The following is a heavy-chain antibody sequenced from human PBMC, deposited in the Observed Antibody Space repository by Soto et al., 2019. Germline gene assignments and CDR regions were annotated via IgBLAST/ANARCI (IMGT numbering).Heavy chain of an antibody. D-gene: IGHD5-18*01. CDR1: GDTFRNYA. CDR2: ITPRFSTT. CDR3: ARVESVDTNMIIAWFDP. J-gene: IGHJ5*02. V-gene: IGHV1-69*01. Sequence: QVLLVQSGAEVKKPGSSVKVSCKASGDTFRNYAITWVRQAPGQGLEWMGGITPRFSTTTYAEKFQGRVTITADESSNTAYMETRILRSEDTALYCCARVESVDTNMIIAWFDPWGQGTMVTVSS.